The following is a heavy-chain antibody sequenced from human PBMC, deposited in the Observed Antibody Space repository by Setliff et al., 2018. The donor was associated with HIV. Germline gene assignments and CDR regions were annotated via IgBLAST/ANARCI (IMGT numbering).Heavy chain of an antibody. Sequence: GESLRLSCAASGFSLTPYWMHWVRQAPGKGLVWVARISNDGSIIEYADSVKGRFTISRDNAKNTLYLQVNSLRTDDTAMYYCATDKYCSSSRCYPDMDVWGKGTTVTVSS. D-gene: IGHD2-2*01. CDR1: GFSLTPYW. J-gene: IGHJ6*03. V-gene: IGHV3-74*03. CDR2: ISNDGSII. CDR3: ATDKYCSSSRCYPDMDV.